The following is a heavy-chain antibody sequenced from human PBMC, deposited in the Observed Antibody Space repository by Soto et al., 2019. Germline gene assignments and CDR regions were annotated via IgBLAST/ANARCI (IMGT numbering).Heavy chain of an antibody. CDR2: IDWDDDK. Sequence: SGPTLVNPTQTLTLTCTFSGFSLSTRGMCVSWIRQPPGKALEWLALIDWDDDKYYSTSLKTRLTISKDTSKNQVVLTMTNMDPVDTATYYCARMRRATPLDDAFDIWGQGTMVTVSS. V-gene: IGHV2-70*01. J-gene: IGHJ3*02. CDR3: ARMRRATPLDDAFDI. D-gene: IGHD1-26*01. CDR1: GFSLSTRGMC.